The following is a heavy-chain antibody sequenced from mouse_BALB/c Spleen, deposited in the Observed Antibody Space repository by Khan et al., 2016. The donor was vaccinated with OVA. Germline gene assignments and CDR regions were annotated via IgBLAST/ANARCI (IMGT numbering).Heavy chain of an antibody. V-gene: IGHV1-77*01. J-gene: IGHJ3*01. D-gene: IGHD2-2*01. CDR1: GYTFTDFY. CDR2: IYPGSDNT. Sequence: VQLQESGAELARPGASVRLSCQATGYTFTDFYINWVKQRTGQGLEWIGEIYPGSDNTNYNEKFKGKATLTADKSSSTAFMQLSSLTSEDSAVYFCARSGLGSFAYWGQGTLVTVSA. CDR3: ARSGLGSFAY.